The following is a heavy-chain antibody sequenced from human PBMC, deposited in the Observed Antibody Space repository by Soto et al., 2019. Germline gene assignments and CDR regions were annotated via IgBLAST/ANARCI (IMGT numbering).Heavy chain of an antibody. CDR3: AREVYYDSSGYWPYYYYGMDV. CDR2: KSYDGRNK. V-gene: IGHV3-30*04. J-gene: IGHJ6*02. CDR1: GFTFSRYA. D-gene: IGHD3-22*01. Sequence: GGSLRLSCAASGFTFSRYALNWVRQTPGKGLEWVAVKSYDGRNKYYADSVKGRFTISRDKSKNTLYLQMNSLRAEDTAVYYCAREVYYDSSGYWPYYYYGMDVWGQGTTVTVSS.